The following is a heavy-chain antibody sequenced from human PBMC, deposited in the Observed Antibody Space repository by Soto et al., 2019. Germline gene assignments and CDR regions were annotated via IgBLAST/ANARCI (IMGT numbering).Heavy chain of an antibody. Sequence: DVQLVESGGGLVQPGGSLRLSCAASGFSFSDFPMSWARQTSGRGLEWVATIDKNGSGKSYVDSVGGRFTISRDNAESSLSLQMTTLTAEDSALYYCVRDLGFWNTLWGQGTLVTVSS. CDR3: VRDLGFWNTL. J-gene: IGHJ4*02. CDR2: IDKNGSGK. CDR1: GFSFSDFP. V-gene: IGHV3-7*01. D-gene: IGHD3-3*01.